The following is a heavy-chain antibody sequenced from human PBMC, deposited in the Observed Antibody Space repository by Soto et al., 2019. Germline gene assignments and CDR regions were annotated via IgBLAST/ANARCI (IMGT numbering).Heavy chain of an antibody. CDR3: ASTPPDMMVVVNPG. CDR2: ISSSSSYI. J-gene: IGHJ4*02. CDR1: GFTFSSYS. D-gene: IGHD3-22*01. Sequence: EVQLVESGGGLVKPGGSLRLSCAASGFTFSSYSMNWVRQAPGKGLEWVSSISSSSSYIYYADSVKGRFTISRDNAKNSLHLQMNSLRAEDTAVYYCASTPPDMMVVVNPGWGQGTLVTVSS. V-gene: IGHV3-21*01.